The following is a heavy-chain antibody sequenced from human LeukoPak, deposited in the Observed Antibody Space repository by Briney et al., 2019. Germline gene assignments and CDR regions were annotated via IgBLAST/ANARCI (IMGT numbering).Heavy chain of an antibody. J-gene: IGHJ6*01. Sequence: PPETLSLTCTVSGVSISSGGYYWSWIRQHPGQGLEWIGCISYSGSTYYNPSLKSRVTISVDTSKNQFSLKLSSVTAADTAVYYCARDHDQRNYYYGMDVWGQGTTVTVSS. CDR1: GVSISSGGYY. V-gene: IGHV4-31*03. D-gene: IGHD3-16*01. CDR3: ARDHDQRNYYYGMDV. CDR2: ISYSGST.